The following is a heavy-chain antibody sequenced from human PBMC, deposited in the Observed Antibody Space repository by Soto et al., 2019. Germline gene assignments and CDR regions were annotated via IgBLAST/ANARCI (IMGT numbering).Heavy chain of an antibody. CDR2: ISAYDGNT. CDR3: ARGLGIAAAGNWFDP. D-gene: IGHD6-13*01. CDR1: GYTFTSYG. Sequence: ASVKVSCKASGYTFTSYGISWVRQAPGQGLEWMGWISAYDGNTNYAQKLQGRVTMTTDTSTSTAYMELRSLRSDDTAVYYCARGLGIAAAGNWFDPWGQGTLVTVSS. V-gene: IGHV1-18*01. J-gene: IGHJ5*02.